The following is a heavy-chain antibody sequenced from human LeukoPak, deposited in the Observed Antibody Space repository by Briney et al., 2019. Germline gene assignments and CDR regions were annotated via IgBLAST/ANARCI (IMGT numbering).Heavy chain of an antibody. CDR2: ISSSGSTI. CDR1: GFTFSDYY. CDR3: AKDLLRYFDWLLPDY. V-gene: IGHV3-11*04. D-gene: IGHD3-9*01. J-gene: IGHJ4*02. Sequence: GGSLRLSCAASGFTFSDYYMSWIRQAPGKGREGVSYISSSGSTIYYADSVKGRFTISRDNAKNSLYLQMTSLRAEDTAVYYCAKDLLRYFDWLLPDYWGQGTLVTVSS.